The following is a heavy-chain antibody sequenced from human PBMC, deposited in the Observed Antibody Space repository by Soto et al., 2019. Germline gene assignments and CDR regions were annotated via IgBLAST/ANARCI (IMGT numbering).Heavy chain of an antibody. D-gene: IGHD3-10*01. CDR2: IYPGDSDT. Sequence: PGESLKISCKGSGSSFTSYWIGWVRQMPGKGLEWMGIIYPGDSDTRYSPSFHGQVTISADKSISTAYLQWSSLKASDTAMYYCARQGGRMMARGHAFDIWGQGKMVTVSS. CDR1: GSSFTSYW. CDR3: ARQGGRMMARGHAFDI. V-gene: IGHV5-51*01. J-gene: IGHJ3*02.